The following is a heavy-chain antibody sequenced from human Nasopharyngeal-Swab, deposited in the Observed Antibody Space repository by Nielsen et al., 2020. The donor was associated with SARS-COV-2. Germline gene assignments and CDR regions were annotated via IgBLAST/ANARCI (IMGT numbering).Heavy chain of an antibody. J-gene: IGHJ6*04. D-gene: IGHD2-15*01. Sequence: SETLSLTCAVSGGSFSGYYWSWIRRPPGKGLEWIGEINHSGSTNYNPSLKSRVTISVDTSKNQFSLKLSSVTAADTAVYYCAREARAGVVVAATVDVWGKGTTVTVSS. CDR1: GGSFSGYY. CDR2: INHSGST. CDR3: AREARAGVVVAATVDV. V-gene: IGHV4-34*01.